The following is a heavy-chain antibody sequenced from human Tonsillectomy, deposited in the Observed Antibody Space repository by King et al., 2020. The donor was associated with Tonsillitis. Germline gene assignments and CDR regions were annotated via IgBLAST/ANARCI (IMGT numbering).Heavy chain of an antibody. CDR2: INPSGGST. V-gene: IGHV1-46*01. Sequence: QLVQSGAEVKRPGASVKVFCKASGYTFTSYYIHWVRQAPGQGLEWMGIINPSGGSTSYAQKFQGRVTMTRDTSTSTVKMELRSLKSDDTAVYYCARAGATMVRGVIVSPFDYWGQGTLVTVSS. CDR3: ARAGATMVRGVIVSPFDY. CDR1: GYTFTSYY. D-gene: IGHD3-10*01. J-gene: IGHJ4*02.